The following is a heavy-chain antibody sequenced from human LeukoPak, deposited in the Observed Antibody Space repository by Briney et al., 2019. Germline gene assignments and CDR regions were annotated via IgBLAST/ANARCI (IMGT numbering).Heavy chain of an antibody. V-gene: IGHV4-34*01. CDR1: GGSFSGYY. CDR3: GQYYYYGMDV. J-gene: IGHJ6*02. Sequence: PSETLSLTCAVYGGSFSGYYWSWIRQPPGKGLEWIGEINHSGSTNYNPSLKSRVTISVDTSKNQFSLKLSSVTAADTAVYYCGQYYYYGMDVWGQGTTVTVSS. CDR2: INHSGST.